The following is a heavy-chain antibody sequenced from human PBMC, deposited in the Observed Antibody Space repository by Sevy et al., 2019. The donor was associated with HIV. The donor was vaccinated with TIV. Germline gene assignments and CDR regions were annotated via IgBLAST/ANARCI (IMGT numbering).Heavy chain of an antibody. CDR3: AKNRVVGSTNRFDS. V-gene: IGHV3-23*01. D-gene: IGHD1-26*01. Sequence: GGSLRLSCAASGFNFSDYARAWVRQGPGTGREGVSSISGTSGRTYYADSVKGRVTVSRDNTQGKLFLQMNSMRVEDTAKYYCAKNRVVGSTNRFDSWGQGALVTVSS. J-gene: IGHJ4*02. CDR2: ISGTSGRT. CDR1: GFNFSDYA.